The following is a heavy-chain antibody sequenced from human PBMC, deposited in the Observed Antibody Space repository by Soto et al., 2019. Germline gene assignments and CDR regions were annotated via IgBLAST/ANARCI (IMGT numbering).Heavy chain of an antibody. CDR1: GGTFSSYT. Sequence: ASVKVSCKASGGTFSSYTISWVRQAPGQGLEWMGRIIPILGIANYAQKFQGRVTITADKSTSTAYMELSSLRSEDTAVYYCARDRGYCSSTSCYDLIDYFDYWGQGTLVTVSS. CDR2: IIPILGIA. CDR3: ARDRGYCSSTSCYDLIDYFDY. D-gene: IGHD2-2*01. V-gene: IGHV1-69*04. J-gene: IGHJ4*02.